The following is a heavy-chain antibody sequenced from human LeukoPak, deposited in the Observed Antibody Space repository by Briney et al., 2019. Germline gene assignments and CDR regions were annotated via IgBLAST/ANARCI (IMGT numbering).Heavy chain of an antibody. CDR2: ISDDGSYT. V-gene: IGHV3-74*01. Sequence: GSLRLSCAASGFSFSSHWVHWVRQAPGKGLVWVSRISDDGSYTSNVDSVKGRFTISRDNAKNSLYLQMNSLRDEDTAVYYCVRLVGSRSCSGGTCYSDYWGQGTLVTVSS. CDR1: GFSFSSHW. J-gene: IGHJ4*02. CDR3: VRLVGSRSCSGGTCYSDY. D-gene: IGHD2-15*01.